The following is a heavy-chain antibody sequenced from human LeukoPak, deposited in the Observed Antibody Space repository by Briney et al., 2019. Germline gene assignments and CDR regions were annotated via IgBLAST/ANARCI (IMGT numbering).Heavy chain of an antibody. CDR2: IYSGGNT. CDR1: GFTVRSNY. CDR3: AKNWYYYDSSGYYGFDY. V-gene: IGHV3-66*02. Sequence: GGSLRLSCAVSGFTVRSNYMTWVRQAPGKGLEWVSVIYSGGNTYYADSVKGRFTISRDNSKNTLYLQMNSLRAEDTAVYYCAKNWYYYDSSGYYGFDYWGQGTLVTVSS. J-gene: IGHJ4*02. D-gene: IGHD3-22*01.